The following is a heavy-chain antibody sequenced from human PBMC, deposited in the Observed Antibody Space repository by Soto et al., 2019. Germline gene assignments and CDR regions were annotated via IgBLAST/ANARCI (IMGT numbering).Heavy chain of an antibody. V-gene: IGHV4-59*08. CDR2: IYYSGTTT. Sequence: PSEALSLTCTVSGGSFNPYYWTWIRQPPGKGLEWMGYIYYSGTTTNYNPSLKSRVTLSVDTSKNQFSLKLSSVTAADTAVYYCARLGGSYAVPHFDYWGQGTLVTVSS. CDR1: GGSFNPYY. CDR3: ARLGGSYAVPHFDY. J-gene: IGHJ4*02. D-gene: IGHD1-26*01.